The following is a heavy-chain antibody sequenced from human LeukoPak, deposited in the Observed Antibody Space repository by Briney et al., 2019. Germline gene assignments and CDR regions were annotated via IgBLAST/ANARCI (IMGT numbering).Heavy chain of an antibody. CDR1: GYRFTAYP. J-gene: IGHJ1*01. D-gene: IGHD2-2*03. CDR3: ARGMDAEAFQN. V-gene: IGHV1-2*02. Sequence: ASAKVSCKTSGYRFTAYPLHWVRQAPGQGLEWLGWMNPHSGETSNAQKFQGRVTMTRDTSISVAYMELRSLRSDDTAVYYCARGMDAEAFQNWGQGTLVTVSS. CDR2: MNPHSGET.